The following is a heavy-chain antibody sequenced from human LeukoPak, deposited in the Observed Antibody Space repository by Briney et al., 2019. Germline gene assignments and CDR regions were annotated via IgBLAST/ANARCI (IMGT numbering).Heavy chain of an antibody. CDR2: IIWDGSTT. CDR3: AIDRGIRRLGIYYYYMDV. Sequence: PGGSLRLSCVASGFSFGDYGMHWVRQAPGKGLEWVFRIIWDGSTTDYADSVRGRFTMSRDNSKNSLFLEMNGLTVEDSALYFCAIDRGIRRLGIYYYYMDVWGKGTRVTVSS. CDR1: GFSFGDYG. V-gene: IGHV3-43D*04. D-gene: IGHD1-1*01. J-gene: IGHJ6*03.